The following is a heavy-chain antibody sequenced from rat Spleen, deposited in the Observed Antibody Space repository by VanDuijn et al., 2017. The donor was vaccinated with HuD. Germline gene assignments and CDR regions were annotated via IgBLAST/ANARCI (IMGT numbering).Heavy chain of an antibody. CDR1: GFTFSDYN. Sequence: EVQLVESGGGLVQPGRSLKLSCAASGFTFSDYNMAWVRQAPKTGLEWVATISYDGSSTYYRDSVKGRFTISRDNAKSTLYLQMDSLRSEDTATYYCARQQTTGGYYFDYWGQGVMVTVSS. V-gene: IGHV5-7*01. CDR2: ISYDGSST. CDR3: ARQQTTGGYYFDY. D-gene: IGHD5-1*01. J-gene: IGHJ2*01.